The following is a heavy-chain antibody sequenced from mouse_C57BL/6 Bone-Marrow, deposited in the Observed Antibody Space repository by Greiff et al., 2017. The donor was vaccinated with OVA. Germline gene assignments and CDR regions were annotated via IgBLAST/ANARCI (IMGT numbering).Heavy chain of an antibody. CDR3: ASIAHYFDY. Sequence: EVQLQQSGPELVKPGASVKISCKASGYTFTDYYMNWVKQSHGKSLEWIGDINPNNGGTSYNQKFKGKATLTVDKSSSTAYMELRSLTSEDSAVYYCASIAHYFDYWGQGTTLTVSS. J-gene: IGHJ2*01. V-gene: IGHV1-26*01. CDR2: INPNNGGT. CDR1: GYTFTDYY. D-gene: IGHD6-1*01.